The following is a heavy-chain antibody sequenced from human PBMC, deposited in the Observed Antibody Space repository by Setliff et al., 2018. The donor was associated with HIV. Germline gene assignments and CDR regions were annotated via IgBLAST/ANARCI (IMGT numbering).Heavy chain of an antibody. V-gene: IGHV4-61*09. J-gene: IGHJ3*02. D-gene: IGHD3-22*01. CDR2: ISTSGRT. CDR1: GGSISSGNYY. Sequence: SETLSLTCTVSGGSISSGNYYWSWIRQPTGKGLEWIGHISTSGRTNYNPSLMSRLTISVDTSKNQFSLKLSSVTAADTAVYHCARADNYYYDSGAFKSGLDAFDIWGQGTMVTVSS. CDR3: ARADNYYYDSGAFKSGLDAFDI.